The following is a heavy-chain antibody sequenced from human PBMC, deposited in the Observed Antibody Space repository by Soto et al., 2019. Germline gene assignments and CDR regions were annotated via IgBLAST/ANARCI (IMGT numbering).Heavy chain of an antibody. Sequence: SETLSLTGTVSGGSISSGDYYWSWIRQPPGKGLEWIGYIYYSGSTYYNPSLKSRVTISVDTSKNQFSLKLSSVTAADTAVYYCARVGGSGYATGFDYWGQGTLVTVSS. V-gene: IGHV4-30-4*01. CDR3: ARVGGSGYATGFDY. CDR1: GGSISSGDYY. CDR2: IYYSGST. D-gene: IGHD5-12*01. J-gene: IGHJ4*02.